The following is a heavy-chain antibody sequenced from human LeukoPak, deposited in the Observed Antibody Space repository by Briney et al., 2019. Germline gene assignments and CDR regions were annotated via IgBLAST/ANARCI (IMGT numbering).Heavy chain of an antibody. D-gene: IGHD3-10*01. V-gene: IGHV3-21*01. CDR3: ASGSGSPPNHYCYYYGMDV. Sequence: GGSLRLSCAASGFTFSSYSMNWVRQAPGKGLEGVSSISSSSRYIYYADSVKGRFTISRDNAKNSLYLQMNSLRAEDTAVYYCASGSGSPPNHYCYYYGMDVWGQGTTVTVSS. CDR2: ISSSSRYI. J-gene: IGHJ6*02. CDR1: GFTFSSYS.